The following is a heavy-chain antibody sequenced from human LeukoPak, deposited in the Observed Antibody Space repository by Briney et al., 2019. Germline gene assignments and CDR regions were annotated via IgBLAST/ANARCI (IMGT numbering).Heavy chain of an antibody. D-gene: IGHD6-19*01. J-gene: IGHJ4*02. V-gene: IGHV3-23*01. CDR2: ISGSGGGT. CDR1: GFTFSRYA. Sequence: GGSLRLSCAGSGFTFSRYALSWVRQAPGKGLEWVSAISGSGGGTDDADSVKGRFTISRDNAKNSLYLQMNSLRAEDTAVYYCARARIWYSSGGGWGQGTLVTVSS. CDR3: ARARIWYSSGGG.